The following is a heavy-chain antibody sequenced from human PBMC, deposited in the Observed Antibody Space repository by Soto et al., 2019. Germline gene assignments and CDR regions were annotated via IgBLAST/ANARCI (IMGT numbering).Heavy chain of an antibody. V-gene: IGHV4-34*01. D-gene: IGHD3-22*01. Sequence: SETLSLTCAVYGGSFSGYYWSWIRQPPGKGLEWIGEINHSGSTNYNPSLKSRATISVDTSKNQFSLKLSSVTAADTAVYYCARVGDSSGYYYYYYGMDVWGQGTTVTV. CDR3: ARVGDSSGYYYYYYGMDV. CDR2: INHSGST. CDR1: GGSFSGYY. J-gene: IGHJ6*02.